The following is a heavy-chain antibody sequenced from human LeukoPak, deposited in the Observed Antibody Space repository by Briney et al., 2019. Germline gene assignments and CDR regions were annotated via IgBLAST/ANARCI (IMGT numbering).Heavy chain of an antibody. J-gene: IGHJ3*02. Sequence: GRSLRLSCAASGFTFSSYSMNWVRQAPGKGLEWVSSISSSSSYIYYADSVKGRFTISRDNAKNSLYLQMNSLRAEDTAVYYCARRSAAKDAFDIWGQGTMVTVSS. CDR3: ARRSAAKDAFDI. D-gene: IGHD6-25*01. V-gene: IGHV3-21*01. CDR1: GFTFSSYS. CDR2: ISSSSSYI.